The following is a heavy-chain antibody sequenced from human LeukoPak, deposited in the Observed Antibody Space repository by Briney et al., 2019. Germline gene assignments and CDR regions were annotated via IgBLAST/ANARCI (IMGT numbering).Heavy chain of an antibody. CDR1: GYTFTGYY. Sequence: ASVTVSCKASGYTFTGYYMHWVRQAPGQGLERMGWINPNSGGTNYAQKFQGRVTMTRDTSISTAYMELSKLRSDDTAVYYCARASQAIVVVPAALVYWGQRTLVTVSS. CDR2: INPNSGGT. D-gene: IGHD2-2*01. CDR3: ARASQAIVVVPAALVY. V-gene: IGHV1-2*02. J-gene: IGHJ4*02.